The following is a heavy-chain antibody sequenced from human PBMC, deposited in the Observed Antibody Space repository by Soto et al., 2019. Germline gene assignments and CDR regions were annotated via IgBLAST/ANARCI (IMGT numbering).Heavy chain of an antibody. D-gene: IGHD6-13*01. Sequence: PEESLKISCNGSGYSFTSYWIGWVRQMPWKGLEWMGIIYPGDSDTRYSPSFQGQVTISADKSISTAYLQWSSLKASDTAMYYCARQHVAAAAGTHYYYYGMDVWGQGTTVTVSS. CDR2: IYPGDSDT. J-gene: IGHJ6*02. CDR1: GYSFTSYW. CDR3: ARQHVAAAAGTHYYYYGMDV. V-gene: IGHV5-51*01.